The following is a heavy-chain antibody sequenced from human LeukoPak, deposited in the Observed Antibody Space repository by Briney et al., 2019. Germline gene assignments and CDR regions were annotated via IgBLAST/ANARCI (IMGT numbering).Heavy chain of an antibody. CDR1: GDSVSAFY. J-gene: IGHJ3*01. CDR3: AKHTRYGHYNPNDV. CDR2: SHTSGST. Sequence: PSETLSLTCTVSGDSVSAFYWSWLRQPPGKELEWIGYSHTSGSTGYNPSLESRVSISIDTSNNQLSLRVTSVTAADTAVYYCAKHTRYGHYNPNDVRGQGTMVTVSA. D-gene: IGHD4-17*01. V-gene: IGHV4-4*09.